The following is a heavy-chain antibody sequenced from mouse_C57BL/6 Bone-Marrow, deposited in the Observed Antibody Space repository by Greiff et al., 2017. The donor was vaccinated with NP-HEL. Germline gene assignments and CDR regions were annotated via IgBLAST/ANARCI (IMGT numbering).Heavy chain of an antibody. D-gene: IGHD1-1*01. J-gene: IGHJ3*01. CDR2: IHPNSGST. CDR3: AGYYGTPIAY. Sequence: QVQLQQPGAELVKPGASVKLSCRASGYTFTSYWMHWVKQRPGQGLEWIGMIHPNSGSTNYNEKFKSKATLTVDKSSSTAYMQLSSLTSEDSAVYYCAGYYGTPIAYWGQGTLVTVSA. CDR1: GYTFTSYW. V-gene: IGHV1-64*01.